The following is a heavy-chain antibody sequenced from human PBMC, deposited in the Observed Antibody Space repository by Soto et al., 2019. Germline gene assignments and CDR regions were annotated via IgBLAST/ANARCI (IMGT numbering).Heavy chain of an antibody. CDR2: IYHSGST. J-gene: IGHJ5*02. V-gene: IGHV4-30-2*01. CDR1: GGSISSGGYS. D-gene: IGHD3-10*01. Sequence: QLQLQESGSGLVKPSQTLSLTCAVSGGSISSGGYSWSWIRQPPGKGLEWIGYIYHSGSTYYNPSLKSRVTISVDRSKNQFSLKLSSVTAADTDVYYCASTYYGSGSHNWFDPRGQGTLVTVSS. CDR3: ASTYYGSGSHNWFDP.